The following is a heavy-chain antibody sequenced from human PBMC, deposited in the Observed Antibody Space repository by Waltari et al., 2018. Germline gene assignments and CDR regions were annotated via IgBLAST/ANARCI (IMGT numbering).Heavy chain of an antibody. CDR3: LRDSSGSHFDY. Sequence: LVQSGAEVKKPGASVKVSCKASGYTFTGYAILWVRQAPGQGLEWMGPINPKHGDTHYAQKFQGRVAMTTDTSTNTAFMELHSLRSDDTAVYYCLRDSSGSHFDYWGQGTLVTVSS. CDR2: INPKHGDT. D-gene: IGHD3-22*01. J-gene: IGHJ4*02. V-gene: IGHV1-2*06. CDR1: GYTFTGYA.